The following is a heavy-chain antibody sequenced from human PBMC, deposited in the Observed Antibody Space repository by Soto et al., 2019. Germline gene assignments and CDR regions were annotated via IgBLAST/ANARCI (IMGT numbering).Heavy chain of an antibody. CDR2: ISSGSSYI. CDR3: ARGVYYSDY. CDR1: GFTFSTYT. Sequence: EVQLVESGGGLVKPGGSLRLSCAASGFTFSTYTLNWVRQAPGKGLEWVSSISSGSSYIYYAGSVKGRFTISRDNAKNSLYLQINSLRAEDTAVYYCARGVYYSDYRGQGTLVTVSS. V-gene: IGHV3-21*03. J-gene: IGHJ4*02.